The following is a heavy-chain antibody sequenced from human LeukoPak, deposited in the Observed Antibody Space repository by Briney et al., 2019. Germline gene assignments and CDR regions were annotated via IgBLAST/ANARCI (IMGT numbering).Heavy chain of an antibody. CDR2: IYYSGST. J-gene: IGHJ4*02. V-gene: IGHV4-30-4*01. CDR3: ATNYDIGPFDY. CDR1: GRSISSGAYY. Sequence: SQTLSLTCTVSGRSISSGAYYWSWIRQPPGKGLEWIGYIYYSGSTYYNPSLKSRVTISVDTSKNQFSLRLSSVTAADTAVYYCATNYDIGPFDYWGQGTLVTVSS. D-gene: IGHD3-9*01.